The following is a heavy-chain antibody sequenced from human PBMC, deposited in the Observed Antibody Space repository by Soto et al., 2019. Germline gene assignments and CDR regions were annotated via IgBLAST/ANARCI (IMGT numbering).Heavy chain of an antibody. CDR1: GASITFVGYS. J-gene: IGHJ4*02. CDR2: INHLETT. V-gene: IGHV4-30-2*01. D-gene: IGHD1-26*01. Sequence: SETLSLTCTVSGASITFVGYSWSWIRQTPGKGLEWIGYINHLETTFYNPSFESRLTLSIDRAKNQFSLKLHSMSAADRAVYFCARGGGSDSSDYWGQGILVTASS. CDR3: ARGGGSDSSDY.